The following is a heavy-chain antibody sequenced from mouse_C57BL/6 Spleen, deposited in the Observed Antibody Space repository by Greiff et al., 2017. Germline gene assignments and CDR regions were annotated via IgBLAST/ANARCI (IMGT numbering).Heavy chain of an antibody. D-gene: IGHD2-12*01. CDR3: ARLRRDWYFDV. CDR2: IHPNSGST. V-gene: IGHV1-64*01. Sequence: VQLQQPGAELVKPGASVKLSCKASGYTFTSYWMHWVKQRPGQGLEWIGMIHPNSGSTNYNEKFKSKATLTVDKSSSTAYMQLSSLTSEDSAGYYCARLRRDWYFDVWGTGTTVTVSS. CDR1: GYTFTSYW. J-gene: IGHJ1*03.